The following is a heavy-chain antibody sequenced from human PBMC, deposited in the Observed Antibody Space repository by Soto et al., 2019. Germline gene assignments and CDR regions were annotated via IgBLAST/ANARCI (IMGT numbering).Heavy chain of an antibody. D-gene: IGHD3-22*01. CDR2: INPNSGGT. CDR1: GYTFTGYY. V-gene: IGHV1-2*04. J-gene: IGHJ4*02. CDR3: ARDRYYDSSGYPAYYFDY. Sequence: ASVKVSCKASGYTFTGYYMHWVRQAPGQGLEWMGWINPNSGGTNYAQKFQGWVTMTRDTSISTAYMELSRLRSDDTAVYYCARDRYYDSSGYPAYYFDYWGQETLVTVSS.